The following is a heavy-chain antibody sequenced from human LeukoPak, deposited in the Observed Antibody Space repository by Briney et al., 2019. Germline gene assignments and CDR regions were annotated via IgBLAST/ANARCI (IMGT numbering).Heavy chain of an antibody. J-gene: IGHJ4*02. Sequence: GGSLRLSCAASGFTFSSYNMHWVRQAPGKGLVWVSRITSDGSSTTYADSVKGRFTSSRDNAKNTLYLQMNSLRAEDTAVCYCAKYYGSGTYAVDYWGQGTLVTVSS. CDR2: ITSDGSST. CDR1: GFTFSSYN. D-gene: IGHD3-10*01. CDR3: AKYYGSGTYAVDY. V-gene: IGHV3-74*01.